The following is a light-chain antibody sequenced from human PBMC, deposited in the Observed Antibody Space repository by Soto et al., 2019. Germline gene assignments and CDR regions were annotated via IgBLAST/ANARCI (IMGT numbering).Light chain of an antibody. CDR3: FSFTTDWTHV. V-gene: IGLV2-14*01. CDR2: EVS. J-gene: IGLJ1*01. CDR1: SSDVGAYNY. Sequence: SALTQPASVSGSPGQSITISCTGTSSDVGAYNYVSWFQQHPGKAPTLIISEVSNRPSGVSNRFSGSKSGNAASLTISGLQAEDEADYFCFSFTTDWTHVFGTGTKGTVL.